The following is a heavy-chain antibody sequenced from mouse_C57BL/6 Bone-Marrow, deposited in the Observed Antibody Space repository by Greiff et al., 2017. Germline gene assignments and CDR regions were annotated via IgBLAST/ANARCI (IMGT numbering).Heavy chain of an antibody. CDR1: GYTFTSYW. CDR2: IDPSDSYT. CDR3: ALYDYDEAWFAY. J-gene: IGHJ3*01. V-gene: IGHV1-69*01. D-gene: IGHD2-4*01. Sequence: QVQLQQPGAELVMPGASVKLSCKASGYTFTSYWMHWVKQRPGQGLEWFGEIDPSDSYTNYNQKFKGKSPLTVAKSSSTAYMQLSSLTSEDSAVYYCALYDYDEAWFAYWGQGTLVTVSA.